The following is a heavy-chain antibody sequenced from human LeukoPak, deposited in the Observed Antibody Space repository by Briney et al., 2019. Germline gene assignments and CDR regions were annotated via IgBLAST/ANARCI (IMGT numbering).Heavy chain of an antibody. CDR1: GGSISSSSYY. V-gene: IGHV4-39*01. CDR3: ARLDRVAVAGRLYYFDY. D-gene: IGHD6-19*01. CDR2: IYYSGST. J-gene: IGHJ4*02. Sequence: KSSETLSLTCTVSGGSISSSSYYWGWIRQPPGKGLEWIGSIYYSGSTYYNPSLKSRVTIPVDTSKNQFSLKLSSVTAADTAVYYCARLDRVAVAGRLYYFDYWGQGTLVTVSS.